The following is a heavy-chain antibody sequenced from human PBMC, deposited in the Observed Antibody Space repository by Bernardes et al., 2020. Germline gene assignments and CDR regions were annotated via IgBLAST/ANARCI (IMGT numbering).Heavy chain of an antibody. D-gene: IGHD3-10*01. CDR2: ISSTGRTI. V-gene: IGHV3-48*03. CDR1: GFNFSNYE. Sequence: GGSLRLSCAASGFNFSNYELNWVRQAPGKGLEWVSYISSTGRTIYYADSVKGRFTISRDNAKNSLLLQMNSLRVEDTAVYSCARVMRGDRFGVTWFDPWGPGTLVSVSS. CDR3: ARVMRGDRFGVTWFDP. J-gene: IGHJ5*02.